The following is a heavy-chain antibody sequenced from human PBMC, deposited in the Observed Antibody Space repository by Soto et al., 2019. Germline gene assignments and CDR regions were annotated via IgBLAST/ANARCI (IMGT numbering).Heavy chain of an antibody. CDR2: ISVTGGST. CDR1: GFIFSNYA. Sequence: GGSLRLSCAASGFIFSNYALSWVRQAPGKGLEWVSTISVTGGSTNYADSVKGRLTISRDNSKSTLYLQMNSLRAEGTAVYYCARARRSDSYSLDYWCLGTLVTVSS. CDR3: ARARRSDSYSLDY. V-gene: IGHV3-23*01. J-gene: IGHJ4*02. D-gene: IGHD3-16*01.